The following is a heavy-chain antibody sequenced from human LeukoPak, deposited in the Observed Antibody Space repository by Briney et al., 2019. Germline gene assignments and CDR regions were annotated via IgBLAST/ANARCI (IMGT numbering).Heavy chain of an antibody. CDR2: IYHSGST. CDR1: GGSISSSSYY. CDR3: ARVGSVDTAQDY. V-gene: IGHV4-39*07. J-gene: IGHJ4*02. Sequence: SETLSLTCTVSGGSISSSSYYWGWIRQPPGKGLEWIGSIYHSGSTYYNPSLKSRVTISVDTSKNQFSLKLSSVTAADTAVYCCARVGSVDTAQDYWGQGTLVTVSS. D-gene: IGHD5-18*01.